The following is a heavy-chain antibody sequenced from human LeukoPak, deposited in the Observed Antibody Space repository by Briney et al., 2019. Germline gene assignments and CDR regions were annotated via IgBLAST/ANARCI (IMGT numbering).Heavy chain of an antibody. V-gene: IGHV4-4*02. J-gene: IGHJ4*02. CDR1: GGSITSTNW. CDR3: SRENGAFSPFGY. CDR2: VSLSGLT. Sequence: PSGTLSLACGVSGGSITSTNWWSWVRQPPGQGLEWIGEVSLSGLTNYNPSLSSRVIMALDTSKNHLSLHLTSVTAADTAVYYCSRENGAFSPFGYWGQGYLVTVLS. D-gene: IGHD2-8*01.